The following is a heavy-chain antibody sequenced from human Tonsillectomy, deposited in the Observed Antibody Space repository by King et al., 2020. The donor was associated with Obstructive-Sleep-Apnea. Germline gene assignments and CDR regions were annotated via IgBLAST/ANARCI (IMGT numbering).Heavy chain of an antibody. Sequence: VQLQESGPGLVKPSETLSLTCSVSGVSVSSYGYFWNWIRQPPGKGPEWIGYIYNSGSTNYKQSLRSRVTISVDPSRNQFSLRLTAVTAADTAVYYCARSMCGTSCFGHYYYGMDVWGQGTTATVSS. J-gene: IGHJ6*02. CDR3: ARSMCGTSCFGHYYYGMDV. CDR1: GVSVSSYGYF. V-gene: IGHV4-61*08. D-gene: IGHD2-2*01. CDR2: IYNSGST.